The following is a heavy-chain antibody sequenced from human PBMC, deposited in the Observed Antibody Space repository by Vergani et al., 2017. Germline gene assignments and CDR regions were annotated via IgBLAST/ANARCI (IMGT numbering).Heavy chain of an antibody. Sequence: EVDLVESGGGLAQPGGSLRLSCEASGITFWKFGMHWVRQGPGKGLEWVTGIRWNSGAVDYADSVRGGFTISRDNAKNSLFLEMNSLRFEDTAVYFCTKGSVYYHDSAGHGYDPYTGFDLWGQGTLVTVSS. J-gene: IGHJ3*01. CDR1: GITFWKFG. CDR2: IRWNSGAV. D-gene: IGHD5-12*01. V-gene: IGHV3-9*01. CDR3: TKGSVYYHDSAGHGYDPYTGFDL.